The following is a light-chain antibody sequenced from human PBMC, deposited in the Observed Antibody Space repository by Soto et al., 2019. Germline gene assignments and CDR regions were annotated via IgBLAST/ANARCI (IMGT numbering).Light chain of an antibody. V-gene: IGKV1-5*03. CDR1: QSVSNW. J-gene: IGKJ1*01. Sequence: DIQMTQSPSTLSATVGDRVTITCRASQSVSNWLAWYQQKPGKTPKLLIYKASNLESGAPSRFSGSGSGTEFTLTISSLQPDDFATYYCQQYKDYETFGQGTKVDI. CDR3: QQYKDYET. CDR2: KAS.